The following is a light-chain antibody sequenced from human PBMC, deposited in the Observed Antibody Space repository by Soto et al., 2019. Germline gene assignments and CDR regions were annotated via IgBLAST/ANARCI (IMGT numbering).Light chain of an antibody. Sequence: EIVLKQSPAILSLSPGERATLSCRASQSVSSYLAWYQQKPGQAPRLLIYGASTRATGIPARFSGSGSGTELTLTIHCLQSEDFAVYYCQQYNNWPAITFGQGTRLEI. J-gene: IGKJ5*01. CDR2: GAS. CDR1: QSVSSY. CDR3: QQYNNWPAIT. V-gene: IGKV3D-15*01.